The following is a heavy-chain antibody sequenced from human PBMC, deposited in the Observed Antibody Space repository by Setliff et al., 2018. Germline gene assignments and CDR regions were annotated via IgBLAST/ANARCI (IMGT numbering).Heavy chain of an antibody. J-gene: IGHJ4*02. D-gene: IGHD4-17*01. CDR2: IYYSGST. Sequence: SETLSLTCTVSGGSISSGDYYWSWIRQPPGKGLEWIGYIYYSGSTYYNPSLKSRVTISVDTSKNQFSLKLSSVTAADTAVYYCAREVYGDYPTYYFDYWGQGTLVTVSS. CDR3: AREVYGDYPTYYFDY. V-gene: IGHV4-30-4*02. CDR1: GGSISSGDYY.